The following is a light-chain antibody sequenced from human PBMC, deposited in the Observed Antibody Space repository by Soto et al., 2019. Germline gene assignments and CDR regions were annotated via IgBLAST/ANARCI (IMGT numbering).Light chain of an antibody. CDR1: HSINSW. CDR2: RAS. Sequence: DTQMTQSPSTLSASVGDRVTITCRASHSINSWLAWYQQKPGKAPNLLIHRASTLQSGVPSRFSGSGSGTEFTLTITSLQTDDFATYYCQHYNTFPYTFGQGTKLEF. V-gene: IGKV1-5*03. CDR3: QHYNTFPYT. J-gene: IGKJ2*01.